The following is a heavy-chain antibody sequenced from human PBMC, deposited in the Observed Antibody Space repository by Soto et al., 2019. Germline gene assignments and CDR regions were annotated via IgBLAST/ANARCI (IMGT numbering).Heavy chain of an antibody. D-gene: IGHD5-18*01. CDR3: AREPSYGRYSYSQHFDY. V-gene: IGHV1-2*02. Sequence: QVQLVQSGAEVKKPVASVKVSCKASGYTFTGYYMPWVRRAPGHGLEWLGWINPNSGGTNYAQKFQGRVTMTRDTSISTAYMELSRLRSDDTAVYYWAREPSYGRYSYSQHFDYWGQGTLVTVSS. CDR1: GYTFTGYY. J-gene: IGHJ4*02. CDR2: INPNSGGT.